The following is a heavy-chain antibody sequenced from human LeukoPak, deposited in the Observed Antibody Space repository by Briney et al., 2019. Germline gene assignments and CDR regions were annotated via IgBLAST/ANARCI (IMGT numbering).Heavy chain of an antibody. Sequence: SETLSLTCAVYGGSFSGYYWGWIRQPPGKGLEWIGEINHSGSISYNPSLKSRVTISLGTSKNQFSLKLSSVTAADTAVYYCAGGDYHGSESYANYWGQGTLVTVSS. CDR2: INHSGSI. D-gene: IGHD3-10*01. V-gene: IGHV4-34*01. CDR3: AGGDYHGSESYANY. CDR1: GGSFSGYY. J-gene: IGHJ4*02.